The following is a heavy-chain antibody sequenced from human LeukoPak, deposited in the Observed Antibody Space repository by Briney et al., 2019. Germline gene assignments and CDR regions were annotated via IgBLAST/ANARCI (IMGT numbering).Heavy chain of an antibody. CDR1: GFTFSSYG. D-gene: IGHD6-13*01. CDR3: AKDRDIAAAGYYFDY. CDR2: ISYDGSDK. J-gene: IGHJ4*02. V-gene: IGHV3-30*18. Sequence: PGRSLRLSCAASGFTFSSYGMHWVRQAPGKGLQWAAVISYDGSDKYYADSVKGRFTISRDNSKNTLYPQMNSLRAEDTAVYYCAKDRDIAAAGYYFDYWGQGTLVTVSS.